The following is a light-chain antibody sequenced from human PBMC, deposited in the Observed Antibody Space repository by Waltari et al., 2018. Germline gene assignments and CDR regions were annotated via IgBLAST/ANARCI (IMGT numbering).Light chain of an antibody. CDR3: QQYYSTLYT. V-gene: IGKV4-1*01. CDR1: QRVLYSSNNKNY. CDR2: WAS. Sequence: DIVMTQSPDSLAVSRGERATINCKSSQRVLYSSNNKNYLAWYQQKPGQRPKRLIYWASTRESGVPDRFSGSGSGTDFTLTISSLQAEDVALYYCQQYYSTLYTFGQGTNLEIK. J-gene: IGKJ2*01.